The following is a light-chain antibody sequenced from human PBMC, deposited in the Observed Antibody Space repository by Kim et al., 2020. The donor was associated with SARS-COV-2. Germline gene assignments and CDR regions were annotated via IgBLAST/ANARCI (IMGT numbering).Light chain of an antibody. J-gene: IGKJ1*01. CDR2: DAS. CDR3: QQYNTYSWT. Sequence: VSVGDRVTITCRASQSISSWLAWYQQKPGKAPKVLIYDASSLESGVPSRFSGSGSGTEFTLTISSLQPDDFATYYCQQYNTYSWTFGQGTKVDIK. V-gene: IGKV1-5*01. CDR1: QSISSW.